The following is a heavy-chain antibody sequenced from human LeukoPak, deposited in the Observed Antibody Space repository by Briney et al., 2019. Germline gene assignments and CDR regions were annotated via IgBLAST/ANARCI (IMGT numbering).Heavy chain of an antibody. CDR2: ISSSSSYI. J-gene: IGHJ4*02. V-gene: IGHV3-21*01. CDR3: ASMRGIISKDY. CDR1: GFTFSSYS. D-gene: IGHD3-10*01. Sequence: PGGSLRLSCAASGFTFSSYSMNWVRQAPGKGLEWVSSISSSSSYIYYADSVKGRFTISRDNAKNSLYLQMNSLGAEDTAAYYCASMRGIISKDYWGQGTLVTVSS.